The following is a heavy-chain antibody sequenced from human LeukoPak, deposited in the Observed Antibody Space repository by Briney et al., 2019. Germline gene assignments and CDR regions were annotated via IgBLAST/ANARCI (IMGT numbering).Heavy chain of an antibody. V-gene: IGHV4-31*03. Sequence: TSQTLSLTCTVSGGSISSGGYYWSWIRQHPGKGLEWIGYICYSGSTYYNPSLKSRATISVDTSKNQFSLKLSSVTAADTAVYYCARDSGSYPNWFDPWGQGTLVTVSS. CDR2: ICYSGST. CDR3: ARDSGSYPNWFDP. J-gene: IGHJ5*02. CDR1: GGSISSGGYY. D-gene: IGHD1-26*01.